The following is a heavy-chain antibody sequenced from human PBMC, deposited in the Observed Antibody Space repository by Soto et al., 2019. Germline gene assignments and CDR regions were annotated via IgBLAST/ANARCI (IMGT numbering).Heavy chain of an antibody. CDR3: ARHREGTTVPYYYYYGMDV. V-gene: IGHV4-59*08. Sequence: QVQLQESGPGLVKPSETLSLTCTVSGGSISRYYWSWIRQPPGKGLEWIGYIYYSGSTNYNPSLKSRVTISVDTSKNQFSLKLSSVTAADTAVYYCARHREGTTVPYYYYYGMDVWGQGTTVTVSS. J-gene: IGHJ6*02. CDR2: IYYSGST. D-gene: IGHD4-17*01. CDR1: GGSISRYY.